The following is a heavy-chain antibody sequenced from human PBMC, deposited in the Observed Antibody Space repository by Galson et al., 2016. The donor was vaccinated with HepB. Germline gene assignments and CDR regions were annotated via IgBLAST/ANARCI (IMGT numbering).Heavy chain of an antibody. Sequence: ETLSLTCSVSGGSIISSLYYWGWVRQPPGKGLEWIGSIYYVGSTSYNPSLKSRVTMAIDMSKHQFSLVMRSVTAADTGVYYCATARYYDFLSGNYTFYYGMDVWGQGIMVTVSS. CDR2: IYYVGST. V-gene: IGHV4-39*01. CDR1: GGSIISSLYY. J-gene: IGHJ6*02. D-gene: IGHD3-3*01. CDR3: ATARYYDFLSGNYTFYYGMDV.